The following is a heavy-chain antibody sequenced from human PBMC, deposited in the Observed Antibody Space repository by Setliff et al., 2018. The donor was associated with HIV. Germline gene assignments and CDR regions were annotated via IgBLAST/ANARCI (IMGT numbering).Heavy chain of an antibody. CDR1: GGSFSGYY. V-gene: IGHV4-34*12. J-gene: IGHJ4*02. D-gene: IGHD2-8*02. Sequence: LSLTCAVYGGSFSGYYWSWIRQPPGKGLEWIGEIIHSGSTNYNPSLKSRVTVSIDTSKNQFYLNLTSVTAADTAIYFCARDRSSYWYLGSWGRGTLVTVSS. CDR3: ARDRSSYWYLGS. CDR2: IIHSGST.